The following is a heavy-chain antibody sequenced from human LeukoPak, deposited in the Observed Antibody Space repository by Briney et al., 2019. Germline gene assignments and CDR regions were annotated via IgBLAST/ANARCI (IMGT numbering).Heavy chain of an antibody. J-gene: IGHJ5*02. Sequence: TSETLSLTCTVSGGSISSGGYYWSWVRQHPEKGLEWIGYIYYSGTAYYNPSLKSRVTMSVDTSKNQFSLKLDSVTAADTAVYYCARSYCSSTSCYEPFDPWGQGTLVTVSS. CDR1: GGSISSGGYY. D-gene: IGHD2-2*01. CDR2: IYYSGTA. CDR3: ARSYCSSTSCYEPFDP. V-gene: IGHV4-31*03.